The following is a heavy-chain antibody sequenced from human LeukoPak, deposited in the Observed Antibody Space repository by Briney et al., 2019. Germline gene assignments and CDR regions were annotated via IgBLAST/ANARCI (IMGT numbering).Heavy chain of an antibody. J-gene: IGHJ4*02. CDR3: ARSYDRSGYSVGFDY. Sequence: PSETLTLTCTVSGGSKSSYYWSWIRQPAGKGLEWIGRNFTSGHTNYNPALNSRVTVSVDTSKNQFSLKLSSVTAADTAVYYCARSYDRSGYSVGFDYWGQGTLVTVSS. CDR2: NFTSGHT. CDR1: GGSKSSYY. D-gene: IGHD3-22*01. V-gene: IGHV4-4*07.